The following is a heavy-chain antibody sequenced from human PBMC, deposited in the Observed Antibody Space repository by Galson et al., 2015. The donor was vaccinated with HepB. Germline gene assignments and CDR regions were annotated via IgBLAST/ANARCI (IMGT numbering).Heavy chain of an antibody. D-gene: IGHD1-14*01. V-gene: IGHV1-3*01. CDR1: GYTFTSYA. CDR3: ARGRSAENYYSYMDV. J-gene: IGHJ6*03. CDR2: INAGNGNT. Sequence: SVKVSCKASGYTFTSYAMHWVRQAPGQRLEWMGWINAGNGNTKYSQKFQGRVTITRDTSESTAYMELSSLRSEDTAVYYCARGRSAENYYSYMDVWGKGTTVTVSS.